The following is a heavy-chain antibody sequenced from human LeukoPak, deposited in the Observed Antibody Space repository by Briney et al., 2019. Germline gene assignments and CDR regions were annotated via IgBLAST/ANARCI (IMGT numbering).Heavy chain of an antibody. J-gene: IGHJ4*02. D-gene: IGHD3-22*01. CDR1: GGSISSGDYY. CDR2: IYYSGST. Sequence: SSETLSLTCTVSGGSISSGDYYWSWIRQPPGKGLEWIGYIYYSGSTYHNPSLKSRVTISVDTSKNQFSLKLSSVTAADTAVYYCARAMIVPIWFDYWGQGTLVTVSS. V-gene: IGHV4-30-4*01. CDR3: ARAMIVPIWFDY.